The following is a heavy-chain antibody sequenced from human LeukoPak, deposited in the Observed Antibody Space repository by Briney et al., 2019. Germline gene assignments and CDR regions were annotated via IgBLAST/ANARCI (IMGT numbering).Heavy chain of an antibody. V-gene: IGHV4-4*07. J-gene: IGHJ5*02. Sequence: SETLSLTCTVSGGSFSSYYWSWVRQPAGKGLEWIGRIYASGSINYYPAVKSRGTISVGTSKNQLSLKQTSVTAADTAVYYCARVTGLRYYDFDPWGQGTLVTVSS. CDR3: ARVTGLRYYDFDP. CDR2: IYASGSI. D-gene: IGHD5/OR15-5a*01. CDR1: GGSFSSYY.